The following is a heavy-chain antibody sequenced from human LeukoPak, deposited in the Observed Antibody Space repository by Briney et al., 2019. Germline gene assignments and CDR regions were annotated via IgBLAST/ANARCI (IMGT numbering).Heavy chain of an antibody. CDR3: ATQYYFDSSGPAGFDY. J-gene: IGHJ4*02. CDR2: IHSGGST. CDR1: GFTVSSKY. Sequence: GGSLRLSCAASGFTVSSKYMSWVRQPPGKGLEWVSNIHSGGSTYYADSVKGRFTISRDNSKNTVYLQMNSLRAEDTAVYYCATQYYFDSSGPAGFDYWGQGTLVTVSS. V-gene: IGHV3-66*01. D-gene: IGHD3-22*01.